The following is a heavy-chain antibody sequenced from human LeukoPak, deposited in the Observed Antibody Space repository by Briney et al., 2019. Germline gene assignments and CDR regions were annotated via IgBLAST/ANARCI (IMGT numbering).Heavy chain of an antibody. CDR1: GFTFSNFG. J-gene: IGHJ6*04. Sequence: PGGSLRLSCAASGFTFSNFGMHWVRQAPGKGLEWVSYISSSGSTIYYADYVKGRFTISRDNAKNSLYLQMNSLRAEDTAVYYCAELGITMIGGVWGKGTTVTISS. CDR3: AELGITMIGGV. D-gene: IGHD3-10*02. CDR2: ISSSGSTI. V-gene: IGHV3-48*04.